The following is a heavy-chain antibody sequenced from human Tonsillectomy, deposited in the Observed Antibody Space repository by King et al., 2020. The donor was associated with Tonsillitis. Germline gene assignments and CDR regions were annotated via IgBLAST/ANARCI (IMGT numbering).Heavy chain of an antibody. CDR1: GFTFSSYA. J-gene: IGHJ4*02. CDR3: ARAGAVKTTVTLCDY. CDR2: ISHDGSDK. V-gene: IGHV3-30*14. Sequence: VQLVESGGGVVQPGRSLRLSCVASGFTFSSYAMHWVRQAPGKGLEWVALISHDGSDKFYADSVKGRFTISRDNSKSTLYVQMNSLRGEDTAMYYCARAGAVKTTVTLCDYWGQGALVTVSS. D-gene: IGHD4-17*01.